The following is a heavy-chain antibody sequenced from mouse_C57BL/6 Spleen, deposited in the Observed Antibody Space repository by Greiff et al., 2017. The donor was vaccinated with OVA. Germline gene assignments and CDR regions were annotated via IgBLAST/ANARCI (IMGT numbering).Heavy chain of an antibody. CDR1: GYTFTDYY. J-gene: IGHJ2*01. D-gene: IGHD2-5*01. Sequence: VQLQQSGPELVKPGASVKISCTASGYTFTDYYMNWVKQSPGKSLEWIGDINPNNGGTSYNQKFKGKATLTVDKSSSTAYMELRSLTSEDSAVYYCARGDYYSNYDYWGQGTTLTVSS. CDR3: ARGDYYSNYDY. V-gene: IGHV1-26*01. CDR2: INPNNGGT.